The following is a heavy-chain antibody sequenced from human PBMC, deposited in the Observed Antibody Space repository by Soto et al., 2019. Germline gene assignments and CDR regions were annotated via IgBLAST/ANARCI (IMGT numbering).Heavy chain of an antibody. Sequence: QVHLQESGPGLVRPSETLTLTCAVSGDSISSPYWSWIRQSPRRGLGWIGYIFYGGTVTYNPSLGSRATISVDTSKNHFSLKLSLMTAADTAVYYCARGGGSPLDYWGQGTLVTVSS. CDR2: IFYGGTV. V-gene: IGHV4-59*11. J-gene: IGHJ4*02. D-gene: IGHD3-16*01. CDR1: GDSISSPY. CDR3: ARGGGSPLDY.